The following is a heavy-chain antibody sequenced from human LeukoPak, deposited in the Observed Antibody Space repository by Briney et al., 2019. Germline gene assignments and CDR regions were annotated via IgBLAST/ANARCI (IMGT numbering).Heavy chain of an antibody. CDR1: GDSVSSNSII. J-gene: IGHJ5*02. Sequence: SQTLSLTCAISGDSVSSNSIIWNWIRQSPSRGLEWLGRTYYRSTWYNDYAVSVRGRITVNPDTSKNQFSLHLNSVTPEDTAVYYCARRLTQYDCFDPWGQGILVTVSS. D-gene: IGHD2-2*01. V-gene: IGHV6-1*01. CDR3: ARRLTQYDCFDP. CDR2: TYYRSTWYN.